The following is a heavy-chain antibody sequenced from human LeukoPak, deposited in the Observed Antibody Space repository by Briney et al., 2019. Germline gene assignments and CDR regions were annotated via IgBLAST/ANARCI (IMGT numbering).Heavy chain of an antibody. V-gene: IGHV4-39*01. D-gene: IGHD3-22*01. CDR1: GGSISSSSYY. J-gene: IGHJ4*02. Sequence: SETLSLTCTVSGGSISSSSYYWGWIRQPPGKGLEWIGSIYYSGSTYYNPSLKSRVTISVDTSKNQFSLKLSSVTAADTAVYYCARFGRLRNYDSSGSTITYWGQGTLSPSPQ. CDR2: IYYSGST. CDR3: ARFGRLRNYDSSGSTITY.